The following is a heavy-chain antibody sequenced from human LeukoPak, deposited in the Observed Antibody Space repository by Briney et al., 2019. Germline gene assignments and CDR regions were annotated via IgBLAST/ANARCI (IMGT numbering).Heavy chain of an antibody. CDR1: GYTFTGYY. CDR2: INPSSGGT. CDR3: ARSRYCSSTSCRIYYYYMDV. V-gene: IGHV1-2*02. D-gene: IGHD2-2*01. Sequence: GASVKVSCKASGYTFTGYYMHWVRQAPGQGLEWMGWINPSSGGTNYAQKFQGRVTMTRDTSISTAYMELSRLRSDDTAVYYCARSRYCSSTSCRIYYYYMDVWGKGTTVTISS. J-gene: IGHJ6*03.